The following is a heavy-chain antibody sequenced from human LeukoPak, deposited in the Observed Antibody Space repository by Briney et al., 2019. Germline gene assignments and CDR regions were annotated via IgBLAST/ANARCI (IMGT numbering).Heavy chain of an antibody. D-gene: IGHD6-19*01. CDR2: INPNSGGT. J-gene: IGHJ3*02. CDR1: GYTFNDYY. Sequence: ASVKVSCKASGYTFNDYYMHWVRQAPGQGLEWMGWINPNSGGTKFAQKFQGRVTMTRDTSISTAHMELSRLRSDDTAVYYCARVQGSGWSYDAFDIWGQGTMVTVSS. V-gene: IGHV1-2*02. CDR3: ARVQGSGWSYDAFDI.